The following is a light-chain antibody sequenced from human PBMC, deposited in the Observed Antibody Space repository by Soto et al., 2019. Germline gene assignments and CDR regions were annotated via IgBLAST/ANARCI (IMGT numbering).Light chain of an antibody. Sequence: IQLTQSPSSLSASLGDRVTVTSRASQGIGTYLVWYQQKRGKAPTVLIYASSTLQTGVPSRFRGSGSGTDFSLTISRLHPEDVATYYCQQVDSYPRTFGQGTKVDIK. V-gene: IGKV1-9*01. CDR3: QQVDSYPRT. CDR2: ASS. CDR1: QGIGTY. J-gene: IGKJ1*01.